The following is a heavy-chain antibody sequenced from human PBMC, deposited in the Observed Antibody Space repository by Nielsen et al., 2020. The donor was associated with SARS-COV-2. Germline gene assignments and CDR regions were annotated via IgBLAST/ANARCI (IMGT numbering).Heavy chain of an antibody. CDR3: AKRGGSSDEFDY. Sequence: GESLEDSCAASGFTFSSYAMSWVRQAPGKGLEWVSAISGSGGSTYYADSVKGRFTISRDNSKNTLYLQMNSLRAEDTAVYYCAKRGGSSDEFDYWGQGTLVTVSS. J-gene: IGHJ4*02. V-gene: IGHV3-23*01. CDR2: ISGSGGST. D-gene: IGHD6-6*01. CDR1: GFTFSSYA.